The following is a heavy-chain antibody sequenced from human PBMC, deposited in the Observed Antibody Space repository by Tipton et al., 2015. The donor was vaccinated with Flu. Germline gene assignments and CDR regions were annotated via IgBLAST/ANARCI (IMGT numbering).Heavy chain of an antibody. Sequence: TLSLTCTISGGSISSGDYYWSWIRQSPGEGLEWLGYIYHSGNTYYNPSLNSRITISVDASKNQFSLKLSSVTAADTAVYYCARDTNYYDNGIDNWGQGTLVAVSS. CDR3: ARDTNYYDNGIDN. CDR2: IYHSGNT. V-gene: IGHV4-30-4*01. D-gene: IGHD3-22*01. CDR1: GGSISSGDYY. J-gene: IGHJ4*02.